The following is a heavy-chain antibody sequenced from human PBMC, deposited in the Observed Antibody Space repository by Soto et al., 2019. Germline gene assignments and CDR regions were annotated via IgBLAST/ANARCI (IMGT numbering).Heavy chain of an antibody. J-gene: IGHJ6*03. CDR2: IYYSGST. D-gene: IGHD3-10*01. Sequence: PSETLSLSCTVSGGSISSSSYYWGWIRQPPGKGLEWIGSIYYSGSTYYNPSLKSRVTISVDTSKNQFSLKLSSVTAADTAVYYCARQGSGSYPFLAYYYMDVWGKGTTVTVSS. CDR3: ARQGSGSYPFLAYYYMDV. CDR1: GGSISSSSYY. V-gene: IGHV4-39*01.